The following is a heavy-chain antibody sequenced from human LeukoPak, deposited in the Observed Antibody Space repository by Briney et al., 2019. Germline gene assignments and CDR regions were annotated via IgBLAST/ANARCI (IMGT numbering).Heavy chain of an antibody. J-gene: IGHJ4*02. CDR3: SRDRLNVARGSVYYFDY. V-gene: IGHV3-23*01. CDR1: GFTFSSYG. CDR2: ISGSGGST. D-gene: IGHD3-10*01. Sequence: GGSLRLSCAASGFTFSSYGMSWVRQAPGKGLEWVSAISGSGGSTYYADSVKGRFTISRDNSKNTLYLQMNSLRAEDTAVYYCSRDRLNVARGSVYYFDYWGQGTLVTVSS.